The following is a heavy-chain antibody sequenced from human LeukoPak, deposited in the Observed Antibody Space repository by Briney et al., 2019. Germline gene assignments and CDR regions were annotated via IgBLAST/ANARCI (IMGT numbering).Heavy chain of an antibody. J-gene: IGHJ4*02. CDR2: IYYSGST. Sequence: SETLSLTCAVYGGSFSGYYWTWIRQPPGKGLEWIGYIYYSGSTNYNPSLKSRVTISVDTSKNQFSLNLSSVTAADTAVYYCARDSFDSNRWYYFDYWGQGTLVTASS. CDR3: ARDSFDSNRWYYFDY. CDR1: GGSFSGYY. D-gene: IGHD2/OR15-2a*01. V-gene: IGHV4-59*01.